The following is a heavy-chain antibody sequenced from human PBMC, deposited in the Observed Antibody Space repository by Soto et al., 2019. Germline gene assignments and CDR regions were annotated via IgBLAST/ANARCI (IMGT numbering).Heavy chain of an antibody. CDR3: AKDSEWELLEGGYYFDY. J-gene: IGHJ4*02. V-gene: IGHV3-23*01. Sequence: TGGSLRLSCAASGFTFSSYSMSWVRQAPGKGLEWVSAISGSGGSTYYADSVKGRFTISRDNSKNTLYLQMNSLRAEDTAVYYCAKDSEWELLEGGYYFDYWGQGTLVTVSS. CDR2: ISGSGGST. CDR1: GFTFSSYS. D-gene: IGHD1-26*01.